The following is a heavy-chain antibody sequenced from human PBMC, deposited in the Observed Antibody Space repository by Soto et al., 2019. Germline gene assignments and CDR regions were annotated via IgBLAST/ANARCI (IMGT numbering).Heavy chain of an antibody. V-gene: IGHV3-23*01. CDR2: ISGSGGST. CDR1: GFTFSSYA. Sequence: EVQLLESGGGLVQPGGSLRLSCAASGFTFSSYAMSWVRQAPGKGLEWVSAISGSGGSTYYADSVKGRFTISRDNSKNTLYLQMNSLRAEDTAVYYCAKEVDSSGYYGGEFNYWGQGTLVTVSS. D-gene: IGHD3-22*01. CDR3: AKEVDSSGYYGGEFNY. J-gene: IGHJ4*02.